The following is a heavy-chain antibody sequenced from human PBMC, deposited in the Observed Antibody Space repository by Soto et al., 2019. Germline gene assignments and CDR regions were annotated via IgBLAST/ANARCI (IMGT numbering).Heavy chain of an antibody. V-gene: IGHV1-18*01. J-gene: IGHJ4*02. CDR3: ARNPRPRRVPGHRAGYEEYYFDY. CDR1: GYTFTSYG. Sequence: QVQLVQSGAEVKKPGASVKVSCKASGYTFTSYGISWVRQAPGQGLEWMGWISAYNGNTNYAQKLQGRVTMTADTSPSTAYMELRSLRSDDTAVYYCARNPRPRRVPGHRAGYEEYYFDYWGQGTLVTVSS. CDR2: ISAYNGNT. D-gene: IGHD2-2*01.